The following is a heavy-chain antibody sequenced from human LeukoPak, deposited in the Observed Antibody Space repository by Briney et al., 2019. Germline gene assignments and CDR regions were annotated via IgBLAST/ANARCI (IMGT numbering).Heavy chain of an antibody. D-gene: IGHD2-2*01. CDR1: GYRFTSYW. V-gene: IGHV5-51*01. CDR3: ARLGGDLYCTSTRCFYDY. J-gene: IGHJ4*02. Sequence: GESLKISCKGSGYRFTSYWIGWVRRMPGKGLEWMGLTYAGDSNTRYRPSFQGQVTISVDKSISTAYLQWSSLKASDTAMYYCARLGGDLYCTSTRCFYDYWGQGTLVTVSP. CDR2: TYAGDSNT.